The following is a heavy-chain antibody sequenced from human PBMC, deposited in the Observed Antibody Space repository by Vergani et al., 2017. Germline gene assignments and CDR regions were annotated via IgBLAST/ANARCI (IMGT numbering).Heavy chain of an antibody. CDR2: IFYSGTT. CDR3: AVRPRVNLVGGEIVTKRTFDY. D-gene: IGHD3-10*01. V-gene: IGHV4-31*11. J-gene: IGHJ4*02. Sequence: QVQLQESGPGVVKPSQTLSLTCAVSGGSISSGDHCWTWFRQRPGKGLEWIGYIFYSGTTYDNPSLRSRLTISVDTSQNQFSLKLRSVTAADTAMEYCAVRPRVNLVGGEIVTKRTFDYWSQGSLVTVSS. CDR1: GGSISSGDHC.